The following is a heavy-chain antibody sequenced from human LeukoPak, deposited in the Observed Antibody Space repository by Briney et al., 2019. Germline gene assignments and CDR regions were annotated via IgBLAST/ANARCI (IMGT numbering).Heavy chain of an antibody. CDR2: ISGSGGST. Sequence: PGGSLRLSCAASGFTFSNYWMHWVRQAPGKGLEWVSAISGSGGSTYYADSVKGRFTISRDNAKNSLYLQMNSLRVEDTAVYYCARDSGRYGYYMDVWGKGTTVTVSS. CDR3: ARDSGRYGYYMDV. CDR1: GFTFSNYW. J-gene: IGHJ6*04. D-gene: IGHD1-26*01. V-gene: IGHV3-23*01.